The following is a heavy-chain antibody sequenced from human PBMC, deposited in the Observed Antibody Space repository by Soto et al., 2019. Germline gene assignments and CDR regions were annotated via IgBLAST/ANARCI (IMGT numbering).Heavy chain of an antibody. D-gene: IGHD1-26*01. Sequence: EVQLGESGGGLVKPGESLRLSCAASGFTFSTYSMAWVRQAPGKGLEWVSSISGDSVFKYYADALKGRFTISRDNAQHSLYLQMNSLRDEDTAVYYCARDRVGANDWFDPWGQGTLVIVSS. CDR3: ARDRVGANDWFDP. CDR1: GFTFSTYS. V-gene: IGHV3-21*01. J-gene: IGHJ5*02. CDR2: ISGDSVFK.